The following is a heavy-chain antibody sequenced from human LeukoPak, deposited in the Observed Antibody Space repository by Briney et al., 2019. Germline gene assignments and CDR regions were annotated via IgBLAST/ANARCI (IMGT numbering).Heavy chain of an antibody. CDR2: IYYSGST. J-gene: IGHJ4*02. Sequence: PSETLSLTCTVSGGSISSYYWSWIRQPPGKGLEWIGYIYYSGSTNYNPSLKSRVTISVDTSKNHFSLKLSSVTAADAAVYYCARDERRRDGYNCAEVWGQGTLVTVSS. V-gene: IGHV4-59*01. CDR3: ARDERRRDGYNCAEV. D-gene: IGHD5-24*01. CDR1: GGSISSYY.